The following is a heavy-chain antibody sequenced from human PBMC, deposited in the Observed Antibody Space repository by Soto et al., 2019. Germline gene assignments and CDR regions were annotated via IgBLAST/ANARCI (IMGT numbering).Heavy chain of an antibody. D-gene: IGHD6-13*01. CDR1: GFTFSNAW. CDR2: IKSKTDGMTT. V-gene: IGHV3-15*01. J-gene: IGHJ3*02. Sequence: GGSLRLSCAASGFTFSNAWMSWVRQAPGKGLEWVGRIKSKTDGMTTDYAAPVKGRFTIARDESKNTLYLKMNSLKTEDTAVYYCPTGNPLIAAADAFDIWGQGTMVTVSS. CDR3: PTGNPLIAAADAFDI.